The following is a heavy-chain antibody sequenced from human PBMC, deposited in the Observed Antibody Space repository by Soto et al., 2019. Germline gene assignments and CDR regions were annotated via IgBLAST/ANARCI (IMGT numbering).Heavy chain of an antibody. V-gene: IGHV4-31*03. Sequence: PSETLSLTCTLSGVSITSGAYYWTWVRQHPGKGLEWIGYIYYNGNTYFSPSLKSRLTISIDTSTNQFSLKLSSVTAADTAMYYCARARLRAVYAFDFWGQGTMVTVS. CDR3: ARARLRAVYAFDF. CDR2: IYYNGNT. CDR1: GVSITSGAYY. D-gene: IGHD4-17*01. J-gene: IGHJ3*01.